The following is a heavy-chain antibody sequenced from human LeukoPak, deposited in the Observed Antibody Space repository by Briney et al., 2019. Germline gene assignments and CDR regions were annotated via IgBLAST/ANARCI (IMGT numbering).Heavy chain of an antibody. Sequence: QPGGSLRLSCAASGFTFSTYAMSWVRQAPGKGLEWVSTISGGGESTDYADSVKGRFTIARDNSKSTLYLQVDSLRAEDTAIYYCAKLFCTDENYWYGMDVWGQGTTVTVSS. CDR3: AKLFCTDENYWYGMDV. D-gene: IGHD1-1*01. V-gene: IGHV3-23*01. CDR1: GFTFSTYA. J-gene: IGHJ6*02. CDR2: ISGGGEST.